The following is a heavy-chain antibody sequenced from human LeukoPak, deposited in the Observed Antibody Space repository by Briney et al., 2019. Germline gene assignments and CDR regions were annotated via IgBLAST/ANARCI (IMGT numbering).Heavy chain of an antibody. CDR1: GGSVSSGSYY. CDR2: IFYSGST. D-gene: IGHD2-2*01. CDR3: AMASSTSSGWFDP. J-gene: IGHJ5*02. V-gene: IGHV4-61*01. Sequence: PSETLSLTCTVSGGSVSSGSYYWSWIRQPPGKGLEWIGYIFYSGSTNYNPSLKSRVTISVDTSKNQFSLKLSSVSAADTAVYYCAMASSTSSGWFDPWGQGTPVTVSS.